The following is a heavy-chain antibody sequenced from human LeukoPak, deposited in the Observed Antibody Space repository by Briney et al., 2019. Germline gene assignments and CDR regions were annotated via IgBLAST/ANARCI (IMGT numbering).Heavy chain of an antibody. CDR1: GYTFSNYY. Sequence: ASVKGSCKASGYTFSNYYIHWVRQAPGQGLEWMGIINPSGGSRSYAQKFQGRLTVTRDTSTSTVYMELSSLRSEDTAVYYCAREIGPIQLHLWGSAFDYWGQGTLVTDSS. V-gene: IGHV1-46*01. CDR2: INPSGGSR. D-gene: IGHD5-18*01. CDR3: AREIGPIQLHLWGSAFDY. J-gene: IGHJ4*02.